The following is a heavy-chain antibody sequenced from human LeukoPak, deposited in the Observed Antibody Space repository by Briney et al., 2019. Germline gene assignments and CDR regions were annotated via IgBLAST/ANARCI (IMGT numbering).Heavy chain of an antibody. J-gene: IGHJ4*02. D-gene: IGHD3-3*01. V-gene: IGHV5-51*01. CDR3: ARQASIFGVVSY. CDR1: GSNFTSYW. CDR2: IYPGDSDT. Sequence: KSGESLKISCKGSGSNFTSYWIGWVRQLPGKGLEWMGIIYPGDSDTRCSPSFQGQVTISADKSISTAYLQWSSLKASDTAMYYCARQASIFGVVSYWGQGTLVTVSS.